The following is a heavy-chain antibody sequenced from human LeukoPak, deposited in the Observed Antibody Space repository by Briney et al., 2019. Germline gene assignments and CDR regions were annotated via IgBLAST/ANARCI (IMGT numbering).Heavy chain of an antibody. D-gene: IGHD5-18*01. CDR1: GGSISSYY. CDR2: IYYSGST. Sequence: SETLSLTCTVSGGSISSYYWSWIRQPPGKGLEWIGYIYYSGSTNYNPSLKSRVTISVDTSKNQFSLKLSSVTAADTAVYYRAREGDTAMGYYFDYWGQGTLVTVSS. J-gene: IGHJ4*02. V-gene: IGHV4-59*01. CDR3: AREGDTAMGYYFDY.